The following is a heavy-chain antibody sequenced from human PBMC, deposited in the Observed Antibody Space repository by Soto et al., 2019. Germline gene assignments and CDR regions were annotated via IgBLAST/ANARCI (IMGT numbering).Heavy chain of an antibody. CDR3: ARAVTPYFGTWFDP. Sequence: QLQLQESGSGLVKPSQTLSLTCAVSGGSITSGNTYSWSWIRQPPGKCLEWIGSISHTGSTSYNPSLKSRVSMSVDKSKNQFSLKLSSVTAADMAVYYCARAVTPYFGTWFDPWGQGTLVTVSS. D-gene: IGHD3-10*01. J-gene: IGHJ5*02. CDR1: GGSITSGNTYS. V-gene: IGHV4-30-2*01. CDR2: ISHTGST.